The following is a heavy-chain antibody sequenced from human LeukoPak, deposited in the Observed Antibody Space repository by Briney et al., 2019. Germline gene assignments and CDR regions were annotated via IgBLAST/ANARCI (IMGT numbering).Heavy chain of an antibody. Sequence: PSQTLSLTCTVSGVSISSGAYYWSWIRQPPGKGLEWIGEINHSGSTNYNPSLKSRVTISVDTSKNQFSLKLSSVTAADTAVYYCARAGLLMVYASLDYWGQGTLVTVSS. CDR1: GVSISSGAYY. CDR2: INHSGST. D-gene: IGHD2-8*01. CDR3: ARAGLLMVYASLDY. V-gene: IGHV4-30-2*01. J-gene: IGHJ4*02.